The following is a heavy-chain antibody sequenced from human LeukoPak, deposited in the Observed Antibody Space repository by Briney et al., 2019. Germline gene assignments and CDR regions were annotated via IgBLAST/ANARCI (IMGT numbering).Heavy chain of an antibody. CDR3: ARDRDGGNIDY. V-gene: IGHV3-33*01. CDR2: IWYDGSNK. D-gene: IGHD2-15*01. CDR1: GFTFSSYG. Sequence: PGGSLRLFCAASGFTFSSYGMHWVRQAPGKGLEWVAVIWYDGSNKYYADSVKGRFTISRDNSKNTLYLQMNSLRAEDTAVYYCARDRDGGNIDYWGQGTLVTVSS. J-gene: IGHJ4*02.